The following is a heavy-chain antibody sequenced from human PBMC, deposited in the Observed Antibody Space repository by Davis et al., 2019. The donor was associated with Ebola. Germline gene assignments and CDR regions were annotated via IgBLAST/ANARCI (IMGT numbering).Heavy chain of an antibody. V-gene: IGHV1-18*01. CDR1: GYTFTSYG. CDR3: AREIGVAVPGVMKDAFDI. D-gene: IGHD2-2*01. J-gene: IGHJ3*02. Sequence: ASVKVSCKASGYTFTSYGISWVRQAPGQGLEWMGWISAYNGNTNYAQKLQGRVTMTTDTSTSTAYMELRSLTSDDTAVYYCAREIGVAVPGVMKDAFDIWGQGTVVTVSS. CDR2: ISAYNGNT.